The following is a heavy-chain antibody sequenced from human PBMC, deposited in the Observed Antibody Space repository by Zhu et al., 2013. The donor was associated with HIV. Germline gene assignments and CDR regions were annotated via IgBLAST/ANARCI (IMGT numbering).Heavy chain of an antibody. J-gene: IGHJ5*02. Sequence: QVQLVQSGGEVKKPGASVKVSCKASGYIFTNFGINWVRQAPGQGLEWMGWISAYDGNTNYAHKLQGRVTLTTDTSTDTAYMELRSLRSDDTGVYFCARDDCASARCHHGLIDPWGQGTLVTVSS. V-gene: IGHV1-18*01. CDR3: ARDDCASARCHHGLIDP. CDR2: ISAYDGNT. D-gene: IGHD2-2*01. CDR1: GYIFTNFG.